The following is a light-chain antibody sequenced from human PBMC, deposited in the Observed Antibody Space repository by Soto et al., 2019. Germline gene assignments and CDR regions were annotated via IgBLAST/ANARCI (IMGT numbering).Light chain of an antibody. J-gene: IGKJ1*01. CDR2: GAS. Sequence: EIVLTQSPGTLSLSPGERATLSCRASRSVSASYLAWYQQKPGQAPRLLIYGASSRATGIPDRFSGSGSGTHFTLTISRLEPEDFALYYCQQYGSSPRITFGQGTKVDIK. CDR1: RSVSASY. V-gene: IGKV3-20*01. CDR3: QQYGSSPRIT.